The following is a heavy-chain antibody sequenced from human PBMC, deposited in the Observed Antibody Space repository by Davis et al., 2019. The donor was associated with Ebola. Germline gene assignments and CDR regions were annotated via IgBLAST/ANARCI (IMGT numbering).Heavy chain of an antibody. J-gene: IGHJ4*02. D-gene: IGHD5-18*01. Sequence: SETLSLTCTPSGGSISNYYWSWIRQPPGKGLEWLGYVYYSGTTSYNPSLKSRVTISIGTSKDQFSMRLTSVTEADTAVYYCARANTGMVPPEIDSWGRGTLVTVSS. V-gene: IGHV4-59*01. CDR2: VYYSGTT. CDR1: GGSISNYY. CDR3: ARANTGMVPPEIDS.